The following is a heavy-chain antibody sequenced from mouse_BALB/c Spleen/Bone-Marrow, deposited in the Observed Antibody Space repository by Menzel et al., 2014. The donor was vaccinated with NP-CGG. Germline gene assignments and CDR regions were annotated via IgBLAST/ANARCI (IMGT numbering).Heavy chain of an antibody. CDR1: GFTFSSYG. CDR3: ALNWDSAY. V-gene: IGHV5-6*01. Sequence: EVKVVESGGDLVKPGGSLKLSCAASGFTFSSYGMSWVCQTPDKRLGWVATINNGGTYTYYPDSVKGRFTISRDNAKNTLYLQMSSLKSEDTAMYYCALNWDSAYWGQGTLVTVSA. CDR2: INNGGTYT. D-gene: IGHD4-1*02. J-gene: IGHJ3*01.